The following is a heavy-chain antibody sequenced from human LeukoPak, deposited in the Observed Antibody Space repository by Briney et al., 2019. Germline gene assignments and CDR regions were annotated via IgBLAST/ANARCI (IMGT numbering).Heavy chain of an antibody. V-gene: IGHV4-34*01. CDR1: GVSFNDYY. J-gene: IGHJ4*02. Sequence: SETLSLTCAVSGVSFNDYYWSWVRQTPGKGLEWIGEINHSGYTNDSPSLKGRVTLSIDTSRKQFSLNLRSVTVADSGIYYCTRMTTGHDYWGQGTLVTVSS. D-gene: IGHD4-17*01. CDR2: INHSGYT. CDR3: TRMTTGHDY.